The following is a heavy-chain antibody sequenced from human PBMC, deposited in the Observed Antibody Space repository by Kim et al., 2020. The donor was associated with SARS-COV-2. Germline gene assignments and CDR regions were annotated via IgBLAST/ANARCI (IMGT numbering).Heavy chain of an antibody. J-gene: IGHJ5*02. CDR1: GGSISSSSYY. D-gene: IGHD3-3*01. Sequence: SETLSPTCTLSGGSISSSSYYCGWSRQPPGKGLEWIGSIYYTGSTYYNPSLKSRFTISVDTSKNQFSLKLSSVTAADTAVYYCARQIRFLEWSCRPWGQGTLVTVSS. CDR3: ARQIRFLEWSCRP. V-gene: IGHV4-39*01. CDR2: IYYTGST.